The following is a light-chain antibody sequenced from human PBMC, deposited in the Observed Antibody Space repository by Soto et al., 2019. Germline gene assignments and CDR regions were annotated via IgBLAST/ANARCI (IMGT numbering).Light chain of an antibody. V-gene: IGLV2-14*01. J-gene: IGLJ1*01. CDR3: TSFTSRSTKV. CDR2: EVS. CDR1: SGDVDAFDY. Sequence: QSVLAQPASVSGSPGQSITISCTGTSGDVDAFDYVSWYQQHPGKAPKLMIFEVSDRPSGVSDRFSGSKSGSTASLTISGLQAEEEADYFCTSFTSRSTKVFGTGTKVTVL.